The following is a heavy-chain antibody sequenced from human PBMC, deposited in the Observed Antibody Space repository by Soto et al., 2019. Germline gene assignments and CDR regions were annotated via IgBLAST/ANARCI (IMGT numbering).Heavy chain of an antibody. J-gene: IGHJ6*02. V-gene: IGHV4-34*01. CDR2: INHSGST. CDR1: GGSFSGYY. Sequence: SETLSLTCAVYGGSFSGYYWSWIRQPPGKGLEWIGEINHSGSTNYNPSLKSRVTISVDTSKNQFSLKLSSVTAADTAVYYCASLYGMDVWGQGTTVTVSS. CDR3: ASLYGMDV.